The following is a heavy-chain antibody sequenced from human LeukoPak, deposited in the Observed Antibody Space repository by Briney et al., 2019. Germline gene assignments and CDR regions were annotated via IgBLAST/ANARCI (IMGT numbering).Heavy chain of an antibody. V-gene: IGHV1-18*01. CDR2: ISAYNGNT. CDR1: GYTFTSYG. D-gene: IGHD2-2*01. Sequence: GASVKVSCKASGYTFTSYGISWVRLAPGQGLEWMGWISAYNGNTNYAQKLQGRVTMTTDTSTSTAYMELRSLRSDDTAVYYCARDISSDIVVVPAANHDAFDIWGQGTMVTVSS. CDR3: ARDISSDIVVVPAANHDAFDI. J-gene: IGHJ3*02.